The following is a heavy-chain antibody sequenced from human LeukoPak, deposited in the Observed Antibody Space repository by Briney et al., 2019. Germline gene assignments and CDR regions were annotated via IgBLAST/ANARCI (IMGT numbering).Heavy chain of an antibody. J-gene: IGHJ4*02. D-gene: IGHD6-19*01. CDR3: ARDRYYSSGWFDY. CDR2: ISHSGSA. CDR1: GGSFSGYY. Sequence: SETLSLTCAVYGGSFSGYYWTWIRQPPGRGLEWIGEISHSGSANYNPSLKSRVTISVDTSKNQFSLKLSSVTAADTAVYYCARDRYYSSGWFDYWGQGTLVTVSS. V-gene: IGHV4-34*01.